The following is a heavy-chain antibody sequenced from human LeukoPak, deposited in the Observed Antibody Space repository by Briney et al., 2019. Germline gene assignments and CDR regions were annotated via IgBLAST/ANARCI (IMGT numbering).Heavy chain of an antibody. D-gene: IGHD3/OR15-3a*01. CDR2: IKLDGSGK. V-gene: IGHV3-7*03. CDR3: ARDQYDTWSRRGNFDS. CDR1: GFTFGKYW. J-gene: IGHJ4*02. Sequence: GGSLRLSCVASGFTFGKYWMSWVRQAPGKGLEWVANIKLDGSGKNYVDSVKGRFTISRDNTKNSLYLQMNSLRAEDTAVFYCARDQYDTWSRRGNFDSWGQGTLVIVSS.